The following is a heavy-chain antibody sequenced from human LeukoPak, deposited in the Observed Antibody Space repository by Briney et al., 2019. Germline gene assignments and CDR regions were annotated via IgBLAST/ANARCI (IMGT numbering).Heavy chain of an antibody. V-gene: IGHV1-18*01. Sequence: ASVKVSCKASGYTFTSYGISWVRQAPGQGLEWMGWISAYNGNTNYAQKLQGRVTMTTDTSTSTAYMELRSLRSDDTAVYYCARERALLWFGELLSTDAFDIWGQGTMVTVSS. CDR1: GYTFTSYG. CDR3: ARERALLWFGELLSTDAFDI. J-gene: IGHJ3*02. D-gene: IGHD3-10*01. CDR2: ISAYNGNT.